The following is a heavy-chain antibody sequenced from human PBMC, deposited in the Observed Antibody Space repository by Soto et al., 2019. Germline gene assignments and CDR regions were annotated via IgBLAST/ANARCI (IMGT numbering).Heavy chain of an antibody. CDR1: GFTFSSYW. D-gene: IGHD2-21*01. CDR3: ARESCGGDCYFGPQDYYYYYMDV. V-gene: IGHV3-7*01. CDR2: IKQDGSEK. Sequence: PGGSLRLSCAASGFTFSSYWMSWVRQAPGKGLEWVANIKQDGSEKYYVDSVKGRFTISRDNAKNSLYLQMNSLRAEDTAVYYCARESCGGDCYFGPQDYYYYYMDVWGKGTTVTVSS. J-gene: IGHJ6*03.